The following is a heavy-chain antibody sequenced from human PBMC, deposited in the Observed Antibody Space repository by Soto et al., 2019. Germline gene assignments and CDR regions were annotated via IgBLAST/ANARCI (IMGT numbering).Heavy chain of an antibody. D-gene: IGHD3-22*01. J-gene: IGHJ4*02. CDR2: IYHSGGT. Sequence: SETLSLTCAVSGGSISSSNWWSWVRQPPGKGLEWIGEIYHSGGTNYNPSLKSRVTISVDKSKNQFSLKLSSVTAADTAVYYCARVRGTYYYDSSGYYYLDYWGQGTLVTVSS. V-gene: IGHV4-4*02. CDR1: GGSISSSNW. CDR3: ARVRGTYYYDSSGYYYLDY.